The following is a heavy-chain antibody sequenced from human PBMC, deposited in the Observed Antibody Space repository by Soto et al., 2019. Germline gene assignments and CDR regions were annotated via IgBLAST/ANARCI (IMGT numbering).Heavy chain of an antibody. CDR2: MNPGSGDT. J-gene: IGHJ5*02. CDR1: GYTFTNSD. D-gene: IGHD5-18*01. V-gene: IGHV1-8*02. CDR3: ARMESFGSLNWFDP. Sequence: GASVKVSCKASGYTFTNSDVSWVRQATGQGLEWMGWMNPGSGDTGYAQKFQGRVTMTRDISIATAYMELNSLTSEDTAIYYCARMESFGSLNWFDPWGPGTLVTVSS.